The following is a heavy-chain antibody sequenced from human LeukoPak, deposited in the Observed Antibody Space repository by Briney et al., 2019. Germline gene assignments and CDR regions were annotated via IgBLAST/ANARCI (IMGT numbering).Heavy chain of an antibody. CDR1: GYTFTGYY. J-gene: IGHJ4*02. CDR2: INPNSGGT. Sequence: ASVKVSCKASGYTFTGYYMHWVRQAPGQGLEWMGWINPNSGGTNYAQYFQGRVTMTRDTSISTAYMELSSLRSDDTAVYYCASEPWFLEWLSWGQGTLVTVSS. D-gene: IGHD3-3*01. CDR3: ASEPWFLEWLS. V-gene: IGHV1-2*02.